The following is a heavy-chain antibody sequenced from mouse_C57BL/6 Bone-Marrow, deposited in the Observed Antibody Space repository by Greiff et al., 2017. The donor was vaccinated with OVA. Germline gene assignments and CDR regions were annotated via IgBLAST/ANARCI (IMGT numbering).Heavy chain of an antibody. CDR3: ARQLRLLAY. D-gene: IGHD3-2*02. CDR1: GFTFSSYG. CDR2: ISSGGSYT. Sequence: DVKLVESGGDLVKPGGSLKLSCAASGFTFSSYGMSWVRQTPDKRLEWVATISSGGSYTYYPDCVKGRFTISRDNAKNTLYLQMSSLKSEDTAMYYCARQLRLLAYWGQGTLVTVSA. J-gene: IGHJ3*01. V-gene: IGHV5-6*02.